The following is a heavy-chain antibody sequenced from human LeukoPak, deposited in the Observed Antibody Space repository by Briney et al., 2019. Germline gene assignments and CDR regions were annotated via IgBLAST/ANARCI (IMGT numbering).Heavy chain of an antibody. V-gene: IGHV3-21*01. CDR1: GFTFSSYS. J-gene: IGHJ4*02. CDR3: ARGDPYGDYGVPSDY. Sequence: GGSLRLSCAASGFTFSSYSMNWVRQAPGKGLEWVSSISSSSSYISYADSVKGRFTISRDNAKNSLYLQMSSLRAEDTAVYYCARGDPYGDYGVPSDYWGQGTLVTVSS. CDR2: ISSSSSYI. D-gene: IGHD4-17*01.